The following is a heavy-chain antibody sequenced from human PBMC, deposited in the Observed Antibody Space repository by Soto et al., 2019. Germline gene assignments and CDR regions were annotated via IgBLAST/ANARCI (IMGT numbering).Heavy chain of an antibody. V-gene: IGHV1-69*01. D-gene: IGHD2-2*01. J-gene: IGHJ6*02. CDR1: GGTFSSYA. Sequence: QVKLVQSGAEVKKPGSSVKVSCKASGGTFSSYAISWVRQAPGQGLEWMGGIIPIPGTANYAQKFQGRVTITADESTSTAYMELSSMRSADTAVYYCARSQGSSTSLEIYYYYYYGMDVWGQGTTVTVSS. CDR3: ARSQGSSTSLEIYYYYYYGMDV. CDR2: IIPIPGTA.